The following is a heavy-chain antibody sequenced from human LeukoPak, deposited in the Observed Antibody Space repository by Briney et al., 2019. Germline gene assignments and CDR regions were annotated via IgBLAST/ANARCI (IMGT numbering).Heavy chain of an antibody. V-gene: IGHV3-23*01. J-gene: IGHJ4*02. CDR1: GFTFDDYA. CDR3: AKYGLLRAYYFDY. D-gene: IGHD1-26*01. CDR2: ISGSGGST. Sequence: TGGSLRLSCAASGFTFDDYAMHWVRQAPGKGLEWVSAISGSGGSTYYADSVKGRFTISRDNSKNTLYLQTNSLRAEDTAVYYCAKYGLLRAYYFDYWGQGTLVTVSS.